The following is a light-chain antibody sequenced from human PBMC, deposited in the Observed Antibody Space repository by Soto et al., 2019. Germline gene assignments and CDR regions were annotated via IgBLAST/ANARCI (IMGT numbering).Light chain of an antibody. CDR3: MQALQTPPT. CDR2: LGS. Sequence: DIVMTQSPLSLPVTPGEPASISCRYSQSLLHSNGYKYLDWYLQKPGQSPQLLIYLGSNRASGVPDRFSGSGSGTYFTLKFSRVEADDVGVYYCMQALQTPPTFGQGTKVEIK. CDR1: QSLLHSNGYKY. J-gene: IGKJ1*01. V-gene: IGKV2-28*01.